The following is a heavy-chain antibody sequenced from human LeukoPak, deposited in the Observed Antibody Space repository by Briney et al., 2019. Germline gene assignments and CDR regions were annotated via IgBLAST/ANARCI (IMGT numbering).Heavy chain of an antibody. CDR1: GLNVKNNY. CDR3: AREFDYGTLPGPY. D-gene: IGHD3-9*01. CDR2: IYSGGNT. Sequence: AGGSLRLSCVTSGLNVKNNYMFWVRQSPVKGLEWVSIIYSGGNTFYADSVKGRFTISRDNSKNTLYLQMTSLKAEDTGVYYCAREFDYGTLPGPYWGPGTLVIVSS. J-gene: IGHJ4*02. V-gene: IGHV3-53*01.